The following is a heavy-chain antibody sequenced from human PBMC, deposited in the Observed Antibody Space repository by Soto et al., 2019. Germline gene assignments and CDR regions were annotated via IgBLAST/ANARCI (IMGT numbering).Heavy chain of an antibody. CDR1: GDSVSDNTAA. Sequence: QVQLQQSGPGLVKPSQTLSLTCAISGDSVSDNTAAWNWIRQSPSRGLEWLGRTYYRSRCYNDYAISVRSRIIIIPATSKNHFSLQLNSVTPEDTAVYYCARDGGIALTTFDFWGQGSLVTVSS. J-gene: IGHJ4*02. D-gene: IGHD4-17*01. CDR2: TYYRSRCYN. V-gene: IGHV6-1*01. CDR3: ARDGGIALTTFDF.